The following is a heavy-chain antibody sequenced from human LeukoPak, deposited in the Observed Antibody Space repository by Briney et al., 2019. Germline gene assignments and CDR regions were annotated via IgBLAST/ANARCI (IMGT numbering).Heavy chain of an antibody. CDR2: ISSSVSTI. D-gene: IGHD2-15*01. J-gene: IGHJ4*02. CDR3: ARGLHRRCSGSSCYQAFDY. Sequence: GGSLRLSCAASGFTFSSYEINWVRQAPGKGLEWVSYISSSVSTIYYADSVKGRFTIYRDNAKKSLYLQMNSLRAEDTAVYYCARGLHRRCSGSSCYQAFDYWGQGTLVTVSS. CDR1: GFTFSSYE. V-gene: IGHV3-48*03.